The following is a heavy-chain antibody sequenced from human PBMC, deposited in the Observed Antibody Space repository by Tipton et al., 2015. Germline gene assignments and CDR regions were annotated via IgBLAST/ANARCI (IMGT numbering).Heavy chain of an antibody. J-gene: IGHJ5*02. CDR1: GDSIRNYH. Sequence: GLVKPSETLSLTCSVSGDSIRNYHWSWIRQAAGKGLEWIGRIFVSGSVAYSPSVKSRVTMSVDTSKNQFSLTLTSVSAADTAIYYCARDVVPNWFEPWGQGILVTVSS. CDR2: IFVSGSV. CDR3: ARDVVPNWFEP. V-gene: IGHV4-4*07.